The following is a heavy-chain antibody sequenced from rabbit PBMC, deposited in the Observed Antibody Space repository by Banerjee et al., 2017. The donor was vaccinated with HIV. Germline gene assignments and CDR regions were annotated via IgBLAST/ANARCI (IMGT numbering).Heavy chain of an antibody. CDR1: GFSFSNGYD. J-gene: IGHJ6*01. CDR3: ARGADYAGYGYGL. CDR2: IYTTSGST. D-gene: IGHD6-1*01. V-gene: IGHV1S45*01. Sequence: QEQLVESGGGLVQPEGSLTLTCTPSGFSFSNGYDMCWVRQAPGKGLEWIGCIYTTSGSTHYATWAKGRFTISKTSSTTVTLQMTSLTAAGTATYFCARGADYAGYGYGLWGPGTLVTVS.